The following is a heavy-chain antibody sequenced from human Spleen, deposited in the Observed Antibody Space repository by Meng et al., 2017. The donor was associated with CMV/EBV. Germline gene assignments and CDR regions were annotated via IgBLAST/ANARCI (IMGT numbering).Heavy chain of an antibody. CDR1: GGSISSYY. Sequence: SETLSLTCTVSGGSISSYYWSWIRQPPGKGLEWIGYIYYSGSTKYNPSLKSLVTISVDTSKNQFSLKLSSVTAADTAVYYCAREHPELQFDYWGQGTLVTVSS. CDR3: AREHPELQFDY. D-gene: IGHD1-7*01. CDR2: IYYSGST. V-gene: IGHV4-59*01. J-gene: IGHJ4*02.